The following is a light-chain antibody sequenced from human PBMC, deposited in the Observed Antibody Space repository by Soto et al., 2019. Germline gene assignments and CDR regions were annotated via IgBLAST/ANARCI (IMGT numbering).Light chain of an antibody. CDR3: SSYTTSSTWV. Sequence: QSVLTQPASVSGSPGQSITISCTGTSSDVGGYKYVSWYQHHPGKAPKLMIYEVSSRPSGVSNRFSGSKSGNTASLTISGLQAEDEADYYCSSYTTSSTWVFGGGTKLTVL. J-gene: IGLJ3*02. V-gene: IGLV2-14*01. CDR2: EVS. CDR1: SSDVGGYKY.